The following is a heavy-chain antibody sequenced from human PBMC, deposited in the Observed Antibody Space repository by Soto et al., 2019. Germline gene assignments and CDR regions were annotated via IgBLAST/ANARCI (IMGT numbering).Heavy chain of an antibody. V-gene: IGHV4-39*01. CDR1: SASLSSSAYY. CDR3: ASSSPFHY. Sequence: PSETQSLTCRVSSASLSSSAYYWSWIRQPPGRGPEWIGSIYYSGNTYYKPSLKSRVSISIDTSRNQFSLKLTSVTAADTGVYYCASSSPFHYWGPGILVTVSS. J-gene: IGHJ4*02. D-gene: IGHD6-6*01. CDR2: IYYSGNT.